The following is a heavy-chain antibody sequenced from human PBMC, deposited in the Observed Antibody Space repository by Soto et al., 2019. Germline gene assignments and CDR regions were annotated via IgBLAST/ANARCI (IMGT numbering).Heavy chain of an antibody. J-gene: IGHJ3*02. CDR3: ARRLEIQLGRAFDI. D-gene: IGHD1-1*01. V-gene: IGHV1-3*01. CDR2: INAGNGNT. CDR1: GYTFTSYA. Sequence: ASVKVSCKASGYTFTSYAMHWVRQAPGQRLEWMGWINAGNGNTKYSQKFQGRVTITRDTSASTAYMELSSLRSEDTAVYYCARRLEIQLGRAFDIWGQGTMVTVSS.